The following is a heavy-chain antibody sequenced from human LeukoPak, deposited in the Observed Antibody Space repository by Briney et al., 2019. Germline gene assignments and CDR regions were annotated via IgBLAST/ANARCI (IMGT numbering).Heavy chain of an antibody. CDR2: LYYSATT. V-gene: IGHV4-39*01. CDR1: GGPIISSGHY. D-gene: IGHD2-2*01. CDR3: ARHDSEKYCSTTSCFGGGFDP. Sequence: SETLSLTCTVSGGPIISSGHYWAWIRQPSGKGLEWIGSLYYSATTYYNPSLKSRATISADRSKNQFSLTLNSVTAADAGLYFCARHDSEKYCSTTSCFGGGFDPWGQGTMVIVSS. J-gene: IGHJ5*02.